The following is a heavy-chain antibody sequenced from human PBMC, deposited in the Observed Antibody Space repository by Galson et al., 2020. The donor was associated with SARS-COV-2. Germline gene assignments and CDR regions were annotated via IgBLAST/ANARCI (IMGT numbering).Heavy chain of an antibody. CDR3: ARTLLFWGDAFDI. V-gene: IGHV4-59*01. D-gene: IGHD2-21*02. Sequence: SETLSLTCTVSGGSISTYYWSWVRQPPGKGLEWIGYISYSGITNYNPSLKSRVTTSVDTSKNQFSLNLSSVTAADTAVYYCARTLLFWGDAFDIWGQGTMVTVSS. CDR1: GGSISTYY. CDR2: ISYSGIT. J-gene: IGHJ3*02.